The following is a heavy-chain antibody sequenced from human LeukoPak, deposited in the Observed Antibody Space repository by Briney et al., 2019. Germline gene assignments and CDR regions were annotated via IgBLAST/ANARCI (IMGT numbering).Heavy chain of an antibody. CDR3: ARGVDYAEGY. CDR2: IYAGGTT. Sequence: PGGSLRLSCAASGVTVSSKYMSWVRQAPGKGLEWVSIIYAGGTTYYAESVKGRFTISRDNSKNTLYLQMNSLRAEDTAVYYCARGVDYAEGYWGQGTRVTVSS. D-gene: IGHD4-17*01. V-gene: IGHV3-66*02. J-gene: IGHJ4*02. CDR1: GVTVSSKY.